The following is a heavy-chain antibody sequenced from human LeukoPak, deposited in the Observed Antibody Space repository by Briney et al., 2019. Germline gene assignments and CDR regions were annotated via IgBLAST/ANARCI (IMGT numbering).Heavy chain of an antibody. CDR1: GGSFSGYY. D-gene: IGHD6-19*01. CDR3: ASVVAVAGNDYFDY. CDR2: INHSGST. V-gene: IGHV4-34*01. Sequence: PSETLSLTCAVYGGSFSGYYWSWIRQPPGKGLEWIGEINHSGSTNYNPSLKSRVTISVDTSKNQYSLKLSSVNAAETAVYYCASVVAVAGNDYFDYWGQGTLVTVSS. J-gene: IGHJ4*02.